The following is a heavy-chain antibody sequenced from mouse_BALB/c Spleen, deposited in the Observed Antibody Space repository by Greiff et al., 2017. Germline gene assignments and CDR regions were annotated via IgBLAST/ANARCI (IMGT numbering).Heavy chain of an antibody. Sequence: QVQLKQSGAELVKPGASVKMSCKASGFTFTSYWMHWVKQRPGQGLEWIGYINPSTGYTEYNQKFKDKATLTADKSSTTAYMQLSSLTSEDSAVYYDTRDYYGDSGYYFDYWGQGTTLTVSA. CDR3: TRDYYGDSGYYFDY. CDR2: INPSTGYT. CDR1: GFTFTSYW. V-gene: IGHV1-7*01. D-gene: IGHD1-1*02. J-gene: IGHJ2*01.